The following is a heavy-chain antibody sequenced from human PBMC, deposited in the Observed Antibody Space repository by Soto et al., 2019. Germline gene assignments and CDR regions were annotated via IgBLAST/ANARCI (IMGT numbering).Heavy chain of an antibody. J-gene: IGHJ4*02. Sequence: QVQLVQSGAEVRRPGASVKVSCKASGYTFTSFDLNWVRQATGQGLEWMGWMNPNIGNTGYSQKCPGRVTMTWDTSIITAYMELNSLGSEDTAVYYCATSPRGCSSISCLRHWGQGTLITVSS. CDR3: ATSPRGCSSISCLRH. V-gene: IGHV1-8*01. CDR1: GYTFTSFD. D-gene: IGHD2-2*01. CDR2: MNPNIGNT.